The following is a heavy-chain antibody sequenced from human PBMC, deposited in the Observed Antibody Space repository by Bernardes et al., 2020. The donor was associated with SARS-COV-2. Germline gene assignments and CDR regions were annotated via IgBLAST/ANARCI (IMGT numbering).Heavy chain of an antibody. CDR1: GGSISSTNYY. CDR2: IYYTGST. J-gene: IGHJ4*02. Sequence: SEPLSLTCTVSGGSISSTNYYGGWLLQPPGKGLEWIGSIYYTGSTYYNPSLRSRVTISVDTSKNQFSLKLNSVTAAADTAVYYCARHGRLELRESFDYWGQGILVTVSS. CDR3: ARHGRLELRESFDY. V-gene: IGHV4-39*01. D-gene: IGHD1-7*01.